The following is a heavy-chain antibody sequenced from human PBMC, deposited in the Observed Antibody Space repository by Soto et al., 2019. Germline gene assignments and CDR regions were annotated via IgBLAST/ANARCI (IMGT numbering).Heavy chain of an antibody. CDR2: INPSGGST. J-gene: IGHJ4*02. V-gene: IGHV1-46*03. Sequence: GSVKVSCKPAGYTFTSYYMHWVRQAPGQGLEWMGIINPSGGSTSYAQKFQGRVTMTRDTSTGTVYMELSSLRSEDKAVYYCARAQEGGYYCNYFDYWGQGALVTVSS. CDR1: GYTFTSYY. D-gene: IGHD3-22*01. CDR3: ARAQEGGYYCNYFDY.